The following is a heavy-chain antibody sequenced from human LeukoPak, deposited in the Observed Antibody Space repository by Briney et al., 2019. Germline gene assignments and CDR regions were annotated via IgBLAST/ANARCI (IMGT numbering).Heavy chain of an antibody. Sequence: ASVKVSCKASGYTFTGYYMHWVRQAPGQGLEWMGWINPNSGGTNYAQKFQGRVTMTRDTSTSTAYMELSRLRSDDTAVYYCARDHYDFWSGGFDPWGQGTLVTVSS. J-gene: IGHJ5*02. V-gene: IGHV1-2*02. CDR1: GYTFTGYY. CDR3: ARDHYDFWSGGFDP. CDR2: INPNSGGT. D-gene: IGHD3-3*01.